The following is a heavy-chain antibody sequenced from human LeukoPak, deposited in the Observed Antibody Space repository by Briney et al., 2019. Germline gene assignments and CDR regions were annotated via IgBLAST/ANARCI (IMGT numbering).Heavy chain of an antibody. J-gene: IGHJ4*02. CDR3: ARDRIAVAATETSFDY. CDR2: ISGSSSYI. V-gene: IGHV3-21*01. CDR1: GFTFSSYG. D-gene: IGHD6-19*01. Sequence: PGGSLRLSCAASGFTFSSYGMSWVRQAPGKGLEWVSSISGSSSYIYYADSVKGRFTISRGNAKNSLYLEMNSLRAEDTAVYYRARDRIAVAATETSFDYWGQGTLVTVSS.